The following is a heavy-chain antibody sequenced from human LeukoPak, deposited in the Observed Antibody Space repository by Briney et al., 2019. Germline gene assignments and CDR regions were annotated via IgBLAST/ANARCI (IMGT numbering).Heavy chain of an antibody. CDR3: ARDRYYDSGSYYN. CDR1: GDSIGTYW. V-gene: IGHV4-59*01. Sequence: PSETLSLTCSVSGDSIGTYWWTWIRQPPGKGLEWIGHIYHIGSTNYNPSLKSRVTISVDTSKNQFSLKLSSVTAADTAVYYCARDRYYDSGSYYNWGQGTLVTVSS. D-gene: IGHD3-10*01. CDR2: IYHIGST. J-gene: IGHJ4*02.